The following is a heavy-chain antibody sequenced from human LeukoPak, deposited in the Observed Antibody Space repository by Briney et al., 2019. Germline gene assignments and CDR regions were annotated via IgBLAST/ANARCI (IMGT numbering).Heavy chain of an antibody. CDR1: GGSISSSSYY. CDR3: ASFRRYYYDSSGFIPT. J-gene: IGHJ4*02. D-gene: IGHD3-22*01. CDR2: IYYSGST. Sequence: SETLSLTCTVSGGSISSSSYYWGWIRQPPGEGLEWIGSIYYSGSTYYNPSLKSQVTISVDTSKNQFSLKLSSVTAADTAVYYCASFRRYYYDSSGFIPTWGQGTLVTVSS. V-gene: IGHV4-39*01.